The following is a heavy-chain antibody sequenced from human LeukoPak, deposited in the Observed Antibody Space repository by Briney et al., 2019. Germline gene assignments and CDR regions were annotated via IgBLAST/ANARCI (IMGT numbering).Heavy chain of an antibody. CDR2: IYHSGST. D-gene: IGHD1-20*01. Sequence: SETLSLTCAVSGGSISSSNWWSWVRQPPGKGLEWIGEIYHSGSTNYNPSLKSRVTISVDKSKNQFSLKLSSVTAADTAVYYCASPPLTGTTNQNAFDIWGQGTMVTVSS. J-gene: IGHJ3*02. V-gene: IGHV4-4*02. CDR1: GGSISSSNW. CDR3: ASPPLTGTTNQNAFDI.